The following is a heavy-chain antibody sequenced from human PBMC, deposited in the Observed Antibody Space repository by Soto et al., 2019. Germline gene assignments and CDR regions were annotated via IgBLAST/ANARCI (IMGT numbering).Heavy chain of an antibody. CDR1: GYTFTGHY. V-gene: IGHV1-2*02. CDR3: ARDFCCLGSGSSWPKFGMDI. D-gene: IGHD6-6*01. J-gene: IGHJ3*02. CDR2: LNPDNGGT. Sequence: ASVKVSCKASGYTFTGHYMHWVRQVPGRRLEFLGWLNPDNGGTYYAPKFQGRVTFTRDTSKTTAYMEMSGLQSDDTAVYFCARDFCCLGSGSSWPKFGMDIWGQGTMVTVSS.